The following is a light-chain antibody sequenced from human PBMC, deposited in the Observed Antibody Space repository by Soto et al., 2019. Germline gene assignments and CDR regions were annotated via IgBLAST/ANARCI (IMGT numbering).Light chain of an antibody. CDR2: DVS. CDR1: SSDVGGYNY. J-gene: IGLJ3*02. CDR3: SSYTSSSTSWV. Sequence: QSALTQPASVSGSPGQSITISCTGTSSDVGGYNYVSWYQQHPGKAPKLMIYDVSNRPSGVSNRFSGSKSGNTASLTISGLQAEDEADYYCSSYTSSSTSWVFSGGTQLTVL. V-gene: IGLV2-14*01.